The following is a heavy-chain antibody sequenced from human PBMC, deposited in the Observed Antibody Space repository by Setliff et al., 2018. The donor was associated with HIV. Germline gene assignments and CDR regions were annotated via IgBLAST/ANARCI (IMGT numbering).Heavy chain of an antibody. J-gene: IGHJ6*02. D-gene: IGHD4-17*01. CDR2: INAGNGNT. Sequence: ASVKVSCKASGYTFTSYAMHWVRQAPGQRLEWMGWINAGNGNTKYSQKFQGRVTITRDTSASTAYMELSSLRSEDTAVYYCAKDDYGDYGSSYYFGMDVWGQGTTVTVSS. V-gene: IGHV1-3*01. CDR3: AKDDYGDYGSSYYFGMDV. CDR1: GYTFTSYA.